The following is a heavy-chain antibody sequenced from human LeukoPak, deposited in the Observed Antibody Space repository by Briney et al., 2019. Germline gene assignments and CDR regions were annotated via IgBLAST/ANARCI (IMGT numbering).Heavy chain of an antibody. CDR3: ARDYQFYYASRLVYYGMDV. D-gene: IGHD3-10*01. J-gene: IGHJ6*02. CDR1: GFTFRSYE. Sequence: GGSLRLSCAASGFTFRSYEMNWVRQAPGKGLEWLSYISSSGSTIYYADSVKGRFTISRNNAKNSLYLQMNSLRAEDTAVYYCARDYQFYYASRLVYYGMDVWGQGTTVTVSS. V-gene: IGHV3-48*03. CDR2: ISSSGSTI.